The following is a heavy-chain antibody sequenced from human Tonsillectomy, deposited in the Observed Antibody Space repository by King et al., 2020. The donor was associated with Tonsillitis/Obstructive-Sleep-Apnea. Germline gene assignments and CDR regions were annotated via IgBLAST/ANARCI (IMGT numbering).Heavy chain of an antibody. CDR3: ARHGYLRYFDRLFDY. CDR2: VYYSGST. D-gene: IGHD3-9*01. Sequence: QLQESGPGLVKPSETLSLTCTVSGGSINSSSDYWGWIRQPPGKGLEWIGSVYYSGSTYYTPSLKNRVTMSVDTSKNQFSLKLSSVTPADTAVYYCARHGYLRYFDRLFDYWGQGTLVTVSS. CDR1: GGSINSSSDY. V-gene: IGHV4-39*01. J-gene: IGHJ4*02.